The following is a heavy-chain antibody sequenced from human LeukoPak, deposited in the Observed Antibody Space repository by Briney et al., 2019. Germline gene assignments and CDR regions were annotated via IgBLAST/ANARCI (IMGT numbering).Heavy chain of an antibody. CDR3: AKDAVLLWFGELFTYFDY. D-gene: IGHD3-10*01. CDR2: ISGSGGST. CDR1: GFTFSSYA. J-gene: IGHJ4*02. V-gene: IGHV3-23*01. Sequence: PGGSLRLSCAASGFTFSSYAMSWVRQAPGKGLKWVSAISGSGGSTYYADSVKGRFTISRDNSKNTLYLQMNSLRAEDTAVYYCAKDAVLLWFGELFTYFDYWGQGTLVTVSS.